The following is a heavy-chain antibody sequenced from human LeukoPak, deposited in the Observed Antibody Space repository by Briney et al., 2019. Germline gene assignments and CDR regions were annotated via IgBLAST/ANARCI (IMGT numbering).Heavy chain of an antibody. CDR3: VREGGRPPKGNWFDR. V-gene: IGHV3-23*01. CDR1: GFNFGDYA. CDR2: FSDNT. D-gene: IGHD1-26*01. Sequence: GGSLRLSCTASGFNFGDYAVSRVRQGPGMELEWVSAFSDNTYYAESVKGRFTISRDYSKNTIYLQMDSLRVDDTALYYCVREGGRPPKGNWFDRWGQGTLVTVSS. J-gene: IGHJ5*02.